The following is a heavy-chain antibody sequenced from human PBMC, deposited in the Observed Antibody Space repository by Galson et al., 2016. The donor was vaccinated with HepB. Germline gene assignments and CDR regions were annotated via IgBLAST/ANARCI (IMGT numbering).Heavy chain of an antibody. CDR1: GFTFSSYS. D-gene: IGHD3/OR15-3a*01. J-gene: IGHJ4*02. CDR2: ISDDGSKR. Sequence: SLRLSCAASGFTFSSYSMNWVRQAPGKGLEWVAVISDDGSKRYYADSEKGRFIVSRDNAKNSLYLQVNSLRAEDTGVYYCARSGWTGNFDYWGQGTLVTVSS. CDR3: ARSGWTGNFDY. V-gene: IGHV3-30*03.